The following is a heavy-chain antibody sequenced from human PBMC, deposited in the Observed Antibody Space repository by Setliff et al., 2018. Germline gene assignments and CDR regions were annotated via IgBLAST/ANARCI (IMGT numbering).Heavy chain of an antibody. CDR2: ISGSGGST. J-gene: IGHJ4*02. CDR3: ARTCSGSGCYAGLES. Sequence: PGGSLRLSCAASGFTFTSYAMNWVRQAPGKGLEWVSAISGSGGSTDYADSVKGRFTISRDSSKNTLYLQMNSLRPEDTAVYYCARTCSGSGCYAGLESWGQGTPVTVSS. CDR1: GFTFTSYA. D-gene: IGHD2-15*01. V-gene: IGHV3-23*01.